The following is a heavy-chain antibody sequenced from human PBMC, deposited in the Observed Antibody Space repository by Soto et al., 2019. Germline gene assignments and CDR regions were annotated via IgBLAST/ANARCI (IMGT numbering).Heavy chain of an antibody. CDR2: INHSGST. CDR1: GGSFSGYY. J-gene: IGHJ5*02. Sequence: PSETLSLTCAVYGGSFSGYYWSWIRQPPGKGLEWIGEINHSGSTNYNPSLKSRVTISVDTSKNQFSLKLSSVTAADTAVYYCARGRRSSKSPFDPWGQGTLVTVSS. D-gene: IGHD2-2*01. CDR3: ARGRRSSKSPFDP. V-gene: IGHV4-34*01.